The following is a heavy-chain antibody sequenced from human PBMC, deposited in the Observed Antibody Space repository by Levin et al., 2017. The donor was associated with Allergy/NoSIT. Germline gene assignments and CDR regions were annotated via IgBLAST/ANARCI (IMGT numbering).Heavy chain of an antibody. D-gene: IGHD2-8*01. V-gene: IGHV4-30-4*01. Sequence: KSSETLSLTCTVSGGSLSSGVYHWSWIRQPPGKGLEWIGYISNSGSTYYNPSLKSRLTISVDTSKKQSSLKLNSVTAADTAVYYCARGTGVSPLNFEYWGQGTLVTVSS. CDR1: GGSLSSGVYH. CDR3: ARGTGVSPLNFEY. J-gene: IGHJ4*02. CDR2: ISNSGST.